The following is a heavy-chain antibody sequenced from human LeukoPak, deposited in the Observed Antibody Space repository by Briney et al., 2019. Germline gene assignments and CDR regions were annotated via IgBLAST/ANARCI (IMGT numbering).Heavy chain of an antibody. CDR1: GFTFSTFA. CDR3: ATYRQVLLPFEA. Sequence: GGSLRLSCVASGFTFSTFAMLWVRQPPGKGLEWVSSIFPDSGEIHYADSVRGRFTISRDNSKNTLSLQMNGLRAEDTAIYYRATYRQVLLPFEAWGQGTLVTVSS. J-gene: IGHJ5*02. V-gene: IGHV3-23*01. D-gene: IGHD2-8*02. CDR2: IFPDSGEI.